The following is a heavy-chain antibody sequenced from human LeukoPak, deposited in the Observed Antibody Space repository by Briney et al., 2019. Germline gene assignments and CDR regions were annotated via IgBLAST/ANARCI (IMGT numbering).Heavy chain of an antibody. J-gene: IGHJ4*01. CDR3: ARDGTAAGLYFDL. CDR2: IRQDGGKK. CDR1: GFTFSSYW. D-gene: IGHD6-13*01. Sequence: GGSLRLSCAVSGFTFSSYWMNWVRQAPGKGLEWVASIRQDGGKKSYVDSVKGRFTISRDNTKNSLYLQINSLRAEDTAVYYCARDGTAAGLYFDLWGQGTLVTVSS. V-gene: IGHV3-7*01.